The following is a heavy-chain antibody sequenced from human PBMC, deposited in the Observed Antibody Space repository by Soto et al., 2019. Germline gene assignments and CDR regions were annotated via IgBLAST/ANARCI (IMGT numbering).Heavy chain of an antibody. V-gene: IGHV4-4*02. D-gene: IGHD4-17*01. CDR3: ARVWTTVTNWFDP. Sequence: PLVPLSLTCAVSGGSISSSNWWSWVRQPPGKGLEWIGEIYHSGSTNYNPSLKSRVTISVDKSKNQFSLKLSSVTAADTAVYYCARVWTTVTNWFDPWGQGTLVTVSS. CDR1: GGSISSSNW. CDR2: IYHSGST. J-gene: IGHJ5*02.